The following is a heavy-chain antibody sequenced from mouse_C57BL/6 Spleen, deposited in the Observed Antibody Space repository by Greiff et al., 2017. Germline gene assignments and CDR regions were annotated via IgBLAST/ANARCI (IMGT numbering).Heavy chain of an antibody. D-gene: IGHD2-4*01. V-gene: IGHV1-81*01. CDR2: IYPRSGNT. J-gene: IGHJ4*01. CDR1: GYTFTSYG. Sequence: VQLQQSGAELARPGASVKLSCKASGYTFTSYGISWVKQRTGQGLEWIGEIYPRSGNTNYNEKFKGKATLTADKSSSTAYMELRSRTSEDSAVYFCARDGYDYDVGMDYWGQGTSVTVSS. CDR3: ARDGYDYDVGMDY.